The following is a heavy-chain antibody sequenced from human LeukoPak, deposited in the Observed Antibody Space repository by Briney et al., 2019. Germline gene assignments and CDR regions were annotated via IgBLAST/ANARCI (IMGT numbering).Heavy chain of an antibody. D-gene: IGHD5-12*01. CDR2: ISSSSSYT. CDR3: ASHIVATTEEYFQH. CDR1: GFTFSDYY. J-gene: IGHJ1*01. V-gene: IGHV3-11*06. Sequence: PGGSLRLSCAASGFTFSDYYMSWIRHAPGEGLEWVSYISSSSSYTNYADSVKGRFTISRDNAKNSLYLQMNGLRAEDTAVYYCASHIVATTEEYFQHWGQGTLVTVSS.